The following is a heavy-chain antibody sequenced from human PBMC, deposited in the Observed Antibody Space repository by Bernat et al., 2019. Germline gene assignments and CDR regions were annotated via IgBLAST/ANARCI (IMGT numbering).Heavy chain of an antibody. D-gene: IGHD3-10*01. J-gene: IGHJ4*02. CDR2: ISYDGSNK. Sequence: QVQLVESGGGVVQPGRSLRLSCAASGFTFRSYGMHWVRQAPGKGLGWESVISYDGSNKYYADSLKGRFTISRDNSKNTLYLQVNSLRAEDTAVYYFAKGGMYYYGSGSYVDYWGQGTLVTVSS. CDR1: GFTFRSYG. V-gene: IGHV3-30*18. CDR3: AKGGMYYYGSGSYVDY.